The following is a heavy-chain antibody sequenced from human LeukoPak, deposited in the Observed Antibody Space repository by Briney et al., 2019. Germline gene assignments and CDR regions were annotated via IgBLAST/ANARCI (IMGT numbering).Heavy chain of an antibody. V-gene: IGHV4-4*07. CDR1: GGSMTTDY. Sequence: SETLSLTCTVSGGSMTTDYWNWIRLPAGKGLEWIGRISASGNTNYHPSLYSRVTLSVDMSENQFSLKLNSVTAADTAVYFCARAPVQDLSFVGWFDSWGQGTLVIVSS. CDR2: ISASGNT. D-gene: IGHD1-26*01. J-gene: IGHJ5*01. CDR3: ARAPVQDLSFVGWFDS.